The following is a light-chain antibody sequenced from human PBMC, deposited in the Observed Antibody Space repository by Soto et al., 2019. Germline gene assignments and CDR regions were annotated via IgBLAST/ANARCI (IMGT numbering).Light chain of an antibody. J-gene: IGKJ2*01. V-gene: IGKV1-6*01. Sequence: AIQMTQSPSSLSASVGDRVTITCRASQDIRKDLAWYQQKPGKAPQILIYGASTLQTGVASRFSGSGSATDFTLTISSLQPEDSAAYYCLQDYNYPFTFCQGTKLDIK. CDR1: QDIRKD. CDR2: GAS. CDR3: LQDYNYPFT.